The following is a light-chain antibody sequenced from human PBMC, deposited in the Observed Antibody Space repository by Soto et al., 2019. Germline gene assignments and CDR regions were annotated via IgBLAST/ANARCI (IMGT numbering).Light chain of an antibody. CDR2: EVS. CDR1: SSDVGRYNI. V-gene: IGLV2-11*01. CDR3: CSHAGKNPHV. Sequence: QSALTQPRSVSGSPGQSVTISCTGTSSDVGRYNIVSWYQQHPGKVPKLIIYEVSKRSSGVPDRFSCSKSGNTASLIISGLLVEDEADYYCCSHAGKNPHVFGTGTKLTVL. J-gene: IGLJ1*01.